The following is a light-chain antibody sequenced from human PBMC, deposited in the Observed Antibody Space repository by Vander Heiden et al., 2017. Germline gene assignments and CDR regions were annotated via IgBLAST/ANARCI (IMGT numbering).Light chain of an antibody. Sequence: QSVLTQPPSASGTPGQRVTTSCSGSSSNIGSNTVNWYQQLPGTAPKHLIYSNNQRPSGVPDRFSGSKSGTSASLAISGLQSEDEADYYCAAWDDSLNGWVFGGGTKLTGL. V-gene: IGLV1-44*01. CDR1: SSNIGSNT. CDR3: AAWDDSLNGWV. CDR2: SNN. J-gene: IGLJ3*02.